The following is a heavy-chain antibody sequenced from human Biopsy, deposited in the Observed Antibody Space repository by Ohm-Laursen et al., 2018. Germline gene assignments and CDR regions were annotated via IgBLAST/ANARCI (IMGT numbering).Heavy chain of an antibody. Sequence: SLRLSCAASGFTFSDYAMNWVRQAPGKGLEWVSTISGSGGNTYYADSVRGRFTVSRDGSKSTLYLQMSSLSAEDTAFYYCAKDGYCTTSSCYMDLDYWGQGTLVTVSS. J-gene: IGHJ4*02. CDR2: ISGSGGNT. D-gene: IGHD2-2*02. CDR1: GFTFSDYA. CDR3: AKDGYCTTSSCYMDLDY. V-gene: IGHV3-23*01.